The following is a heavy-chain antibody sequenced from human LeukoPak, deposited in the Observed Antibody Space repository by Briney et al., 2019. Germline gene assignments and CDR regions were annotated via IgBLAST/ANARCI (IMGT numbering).Heavy chain of an antibody. D-gene: IGHD2-15*01. J-gene: IGHJ4*02. CDR3: AREEICSGGSCHEGVDH. CDR1: GGSFSGYY. CDR2: INHSGST. V-gene: IGHV4-34*01. Sequence: SETLSLTCAVYGGSFSGYYWSWIRQPPGKGLEWIGEINHSGSTNYNPSLKSRVTISVDTSKNQFSLKLSSVTAADTAVYYCAREEICSGGSCHEGVDHWGQGTLVTVSS.